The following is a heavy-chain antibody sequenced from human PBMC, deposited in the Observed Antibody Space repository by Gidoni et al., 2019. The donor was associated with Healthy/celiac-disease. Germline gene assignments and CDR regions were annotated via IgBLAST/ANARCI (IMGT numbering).Heavy chain of an antibody. CDR3: AKDAPDCGGACYPDY. CDR2: ISWDGGST. CDR1: GLPLYDYT. D-gene: IGHD2-21*02. V-gene: IGHV3-43*01. Sequence: EVQLVESGGVVGQPGGSLRVSCAASGLPLYDYTVHRVRQAPGKGLEWVSRISWDGGSTYYADSVKGRFTISRDNSKNSLYLQMNSLRTEDTALYYCAKDAPDCGGACYPDYWGQGTLVTVSS. J-gene: IGHJ4*02.